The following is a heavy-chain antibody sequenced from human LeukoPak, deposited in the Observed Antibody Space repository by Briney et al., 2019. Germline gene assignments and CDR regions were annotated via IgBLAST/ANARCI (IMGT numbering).Heavy chain of an antibody. CDR2: ISGSGGST. J-gene: IGHJ6*02. Sequence: PGGSLRLSCAASGFTFSSYAMSWVRQAPGKGLEWVSAISGSGGSTYYADSVKGRFTISRDNSKNTLYLQMNSLRAEDTAVYYCAKDGNYDFWGGFSDGMDVWGQGTTVTVSS. D-gene: IGHD3-3*01. V-gene: IGHV3-23*01. CDR3: AKDGNYDFWGGFSDGMDV. CDR1: GFTFSSYA.